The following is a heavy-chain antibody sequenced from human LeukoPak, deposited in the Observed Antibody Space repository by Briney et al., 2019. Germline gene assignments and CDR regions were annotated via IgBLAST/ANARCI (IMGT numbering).Heavy chain of an antibody. J-gene: IGHJ6*03. D-gene: IGHD2-15*01. Sequence: GLEWIGEINHSGSTKYNPSLKSRVNISVGTSKNQFSLKLSSVTAADTAVYYCARSVEGYCSGGSCYSYYYYMDVWGKGTTVTVSS. CDR2: INHSGST. V-gene: IGHV4-34*01. CDR3: ARSVEGYCSGGSCYSYYYYMDV.